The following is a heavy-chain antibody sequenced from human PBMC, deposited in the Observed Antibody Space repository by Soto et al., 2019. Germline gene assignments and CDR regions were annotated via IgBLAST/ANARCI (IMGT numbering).Heavy chain of an antibody. CDR3: AKDALAYYDFWS. CDR2: ISNSGRST. V-gene: IGHV3-23*01. CDR1: GLTCSSYA. D-gene: IGHD3-3*01. Sequence: RWSLRLSCAASGLTCSSYAMSWFRQAPGKGLEWVSHISNSGRSTKYADSVKGRFSISRDNSKNTLYLQMNSLRAEDTAIYYCAKDALAYYDFWSWGQGTLVTVSS. J-gene: IGHJ4*02.